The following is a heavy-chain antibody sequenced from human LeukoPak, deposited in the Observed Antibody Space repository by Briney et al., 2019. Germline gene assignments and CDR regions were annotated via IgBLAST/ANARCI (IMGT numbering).Heavy chain of an antibody. D-gene: IGHD6-13*01. Sequence: GGSLRLSCAASGFTISSYAIHWVRQAPGKGLEWVAVIAIDGINKYYADSVKGRVTLSRDNSKNTVYLQMSSLRVADTGVYYCGRGFSNWSLDYWGQGTLITVSS. CDR1: GFTISSYA. CDR2: IAIDGINK. CDR3: GRGFSNWSLDY. J-gene: IGHJ4*02. V-gene: IGHV3-30-3*01.